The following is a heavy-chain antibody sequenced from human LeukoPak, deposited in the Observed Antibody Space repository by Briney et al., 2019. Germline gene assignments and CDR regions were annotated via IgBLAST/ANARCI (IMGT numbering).Heavy chain of an antibody. Sequence: GASVTVSCKASGYTFTGYYMHWVRQAPGQGLEWMGWINPNSGGTNYAQKFQGRVTMTRDTSISTAYMELSRLRSDDTAVYYCARDLYSSSWYGAFDIWGQGTMVTVSS. D-gene: IGHD6-13*01. CDR2: INPNSGGT. V-gene: IGHV1-2*02. CDR3: ARDLYSSSWYGAFDI. CDR1: GYTFTGYY. J-gene: IGHJ3*02.